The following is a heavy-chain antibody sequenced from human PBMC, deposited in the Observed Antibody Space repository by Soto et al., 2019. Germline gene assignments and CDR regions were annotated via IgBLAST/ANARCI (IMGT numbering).Heavy chain of an antibody. CDR2: INPNSGGT. CDR1: GYTFTGYY. Sequence: ASVKVSCKASGYTFTGYYMHWVRQAPGQGLEWMGWINPNSGGTNYAQKFQGWVTMTRDTSISTAYMGLSSLRSEDTAVYYCARLGGVQRRQKLFDYWGQGTLVTVSS. CDR3: ARLGGVQRRQKLFDY. D-gene: IGHD3-10*01. V-gene: IGHV1-2*04. J-gene: IGHJ4*02.